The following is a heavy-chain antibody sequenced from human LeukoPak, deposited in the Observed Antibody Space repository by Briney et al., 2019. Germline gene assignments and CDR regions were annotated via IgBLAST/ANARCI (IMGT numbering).Heavy chain of an antibody. CDR2: ISGSGGSS. D-gene: IGHD1-1*01. CDR3: AKDRALEIFDY. Sequence: GGSLRLSCAASGFTFSTYAMSWVRQAPGKGLEWVSVISGSGGSSYHADSVKGRFTISRDNSKNTLFLQMNSLRAEDTAVYYCAKDRALEIFDYWGQGTLVTVSS. V-gene: IGHV3-23*01. J-gene: IGHJ4*02. CDR1: GFTFSTYA.